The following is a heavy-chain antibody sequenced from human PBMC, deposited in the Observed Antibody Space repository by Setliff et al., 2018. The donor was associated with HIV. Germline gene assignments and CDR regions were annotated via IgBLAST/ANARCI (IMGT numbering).Heavy chain of an antibody. Sequence: PSETLSLTCAVSGDSISSSNWWNWVRQPPGKGLEWIGEIYHSESTNYNPSLKSRVTISVDKSKNQFSLKLTSVTAADTAVYYCASAVGSSSWLRALDYWGQGTLVTVSS. CDR2: IYHSEST. J-gene: IGHJ4*02. CDR1: GDSISSSNW. D-gene: IGHD6-13*01. V-gene: IGHV4-4*02. CDR3: ASAVGSSSWLRALDY.